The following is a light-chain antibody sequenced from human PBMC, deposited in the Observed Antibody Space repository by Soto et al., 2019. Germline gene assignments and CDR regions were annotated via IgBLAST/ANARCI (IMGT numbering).Light chain of an antibody. Sequence: ELVLSHATSSPPGSEVERAPVFCWASQSLSSSLAWFQQNPGQAPRLLIYDASTRATGIPARFSGSGSGTEFTLTISSLEPEDFAVYYFQQRTKGTPQTFGQGTRLEIK. J-gene: IGKJ5*01. CDR3: QQRTKGTPQT. CDR2: DAS. V-gene: IGKV3-11*01. CDR1: QSLSSS.